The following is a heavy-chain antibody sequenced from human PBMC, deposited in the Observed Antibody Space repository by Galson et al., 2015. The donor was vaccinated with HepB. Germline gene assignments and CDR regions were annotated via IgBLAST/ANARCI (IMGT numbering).Heavy chain of an antibody. Sequence: QSGAEVKMPGESLKISCKGSGYSFSNYWIGWVRQMPGKGLEWMGLIYPGDSDTRYSPSFQGQVTISADKSISTAYLQWSSLKAADTAMYYCTRQAGGNTWEDYWGQGTLVTVSS. V-gene: IGHV5-51*01. D-gene: IGHD1-26*01. CDR1: GYSFSNYW. CDR3: TRQAGGNTWEDY. J-gene: IGHJ4*02. CDR2: IYPGDSDT.